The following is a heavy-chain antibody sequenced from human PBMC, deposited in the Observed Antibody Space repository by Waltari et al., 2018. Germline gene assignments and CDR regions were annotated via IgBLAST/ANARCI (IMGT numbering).Heavy chain of an antibody. CDR1: GGTFSSYA. J-gene: IGHJ4*02. V-gene: IGHV1-69*15. CDR3: ARGPYTVTTEGFDY. CDR2: IIPIFGTT. D-gene: IGHD4-17*01. Sequence: QVQLVQSGAEVKKPGSSVKVSCKTSGGTFSSYAISRVLQAPGQGLEWMGRIIPIFGTTKYAQKFQDRVTITADESTSTAYMEMSSLRSEDTAVYYCARGPYTVTTEGFDYWGQGTLVTVSS.